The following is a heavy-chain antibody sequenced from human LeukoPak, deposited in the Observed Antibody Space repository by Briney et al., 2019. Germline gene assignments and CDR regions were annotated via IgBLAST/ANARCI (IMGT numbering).Heavy chain of an antibody. D-gene: IGHD3-22*01. CDR1: GGSISGYS. J-gene: IGHJ3*02. Sequence: SETLSLTCTVSGGSISGYSRSWIRQPPGEGLEWIAYVSYSGSSTYNPSLKSRVTISVDTSKNQFSLKRSSVTAADTAVYYCARQRDDSYDSSAYLRAFDIWGQGTVVTVSS. V-gene: IGHV4-59*08. CDR3: ARQRDDSYDSSAYLRAFDI. CDR2: VSYSGSS.